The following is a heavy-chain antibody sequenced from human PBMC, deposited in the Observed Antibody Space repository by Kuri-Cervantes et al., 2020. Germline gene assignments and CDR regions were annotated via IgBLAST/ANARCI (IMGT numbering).Heavy chain of an antibody. V-gene: IGHV1-8*01. CDR1: GYTFTSYD. D-gene: IGHD2/OR15-2a*01. J-gene: IGHJ6*03. CDR2: MNPNSGNT. CDR3: AREENFMAPPISYYYFLDV. Sequence: ASVKVSCKASGYTFTSYDINWVRQATGQGLEWMGWMNPNSGNTGYAQKFQGRVTMTRNTSTSTAYMELSSLTSEDTAVYYCAREENFMAPPISYYYFLDVWGKGTTVTVSS.